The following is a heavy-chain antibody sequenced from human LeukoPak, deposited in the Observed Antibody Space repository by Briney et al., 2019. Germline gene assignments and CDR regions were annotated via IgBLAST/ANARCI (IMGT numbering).Heavy chain of an antibody. CDR2: FDPEDGET. J-gene: IGHJ6*02. D-gene: IGHD3-10*01. CDR3: ATAYTLLWFGEFPGGYGMDV. CDR1: GYTLTELS. Sequence: GASVKVSCKVSGYTLTELSMHWVRQAPGKGLDWMGGFDPEDGETVYAQEFQGRVTMTEDTSTDTAYMELSSLRSEDTAVYYCATAYTLLWFGEFPGGYGMDVWGQGTTVTVSS. V-gene: IGHV1-24*01.